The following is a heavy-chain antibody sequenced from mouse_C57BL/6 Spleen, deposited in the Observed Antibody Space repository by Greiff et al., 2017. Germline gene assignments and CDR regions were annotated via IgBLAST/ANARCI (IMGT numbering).Heavy chain of an antibody. CDR2: IWSGGST. CDR3: ASYYGSSYGYFDV. V-gene: IGHV2-2*01. CDR1: GFSLTSYG. Sequence: VQLQQSGPGLVQPSQSLSITCTVSGFSLTSYGVHWVRQSPGKGLEWLGVIWSGGSTDYNAAFISRLSISKDNSKSQVFFKMNRLQADNTTIYYCASYYGSSYGYFDVWGTGTTVTVSS. D-gene: IGHD1-1*01. J-gene: IGHJ1*03.